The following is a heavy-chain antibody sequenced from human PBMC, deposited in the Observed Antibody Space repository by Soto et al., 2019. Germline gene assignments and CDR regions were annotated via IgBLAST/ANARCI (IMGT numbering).Heavy chain of an antibody. D-gene: IGHD6-19*01. Sequence: SGPTLVNPTQTLTLTCTFSGFSLSTSGMCVSWIRQPPGKALEWLALIDWDDVKYYSTSLKTRLTISKDTSKNQVVLTMTNMDPVDTATYYCAWIRNTRGSGWYYFDYWGQGTLVTVSS. CDR2: IDWDDVK. V-gene: IGHV2-70*01. J-gene: IGHJ4*02. CDR3: AWIRNTRGSGWYYFDY. CDR1: GFSLSTSGMC.